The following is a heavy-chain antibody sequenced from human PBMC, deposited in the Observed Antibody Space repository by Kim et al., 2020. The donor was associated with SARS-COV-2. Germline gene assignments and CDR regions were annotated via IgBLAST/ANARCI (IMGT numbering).Heavy chain of an antibody. CDR2: IKCDKSEK. D-gene: IGHD2-15*01. J-gene: IGHJ6*02. Sequence: GGSLRLSCAASRFTFSSSWMHWVCQAPEKGLEWVADIKCDKSEKYYVDSVKGRLTIYRDNAKNSLYLQVISLRAEDMTFYYCVRVGGTRNSYYYGVDVWGQGTTVTVSS. CDR1: RFTFSSSW. V-gene: IGHV3-7*03. CDR3: VRVGGTRNSYYYGVDV.